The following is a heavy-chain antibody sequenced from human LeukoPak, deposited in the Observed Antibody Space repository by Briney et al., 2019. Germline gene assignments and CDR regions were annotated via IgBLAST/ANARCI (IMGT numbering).Heavy chain of an antibody. V-gene: IGHV1-24*01. D-gene: IGHD3-3*01. CDR3: ARITIFGVVIGWFDP. CDR1: GYTLTELS. J-gene: IGHJ5*02. Sequence: GASVKVSCKVSGYTLTELSMHWVRQAPGKGLEWMGGFDPEDGETIYAQKFQGRVTITADESTSTAYMELSSLRSEDTAVYYCARITIFGVVIGWFDPWGQGTLDTVSS. CDR2: FDPEDGET.